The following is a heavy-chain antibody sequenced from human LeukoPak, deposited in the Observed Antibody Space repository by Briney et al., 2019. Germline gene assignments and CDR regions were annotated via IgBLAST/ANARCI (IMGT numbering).Heavy chain of an antibody. CDR3: ATPRGSGSYSANDAFDI. J-gene: IGHJ3*02. CDR2: IYPGDSDT. CDR1: GYSFTSYW. Sequence: GESLKISWKGSGYSFTSYWIGWVRQLPGKGLEWMGIIYPGDSDTRYSPSFQGQVTISADKSISTAYLQWSSLKASDTAMYYCATPRGSGSYSANDAFDIWGQGTMVTVSS. V-gene: IGHV5-51*01. D-gene: IGHD1-26*01.